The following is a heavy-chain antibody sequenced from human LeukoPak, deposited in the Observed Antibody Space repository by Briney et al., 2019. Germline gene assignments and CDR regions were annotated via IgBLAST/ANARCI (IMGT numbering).Heavy chain of an antibody. V-gene: IGHV3-13*01. CDR1: GFTFSSYD. CDR2: IGTAGDT. J-gene: IGHJ6*02. Sequence: GGSLRLSCAASGFTFSSYDMHWVRQATGKGLEWVSAIGTAGDTYYPGSVKGRFTISRENAKNSLYLQMNSLRAGDTAVYYCARDHVVVVPAAILYYYYGMDVWGQGTTVTVSS. D-gene: IGHD2-2*02. CDR3: ARDHVVVVPAAILYYYYGMDV.